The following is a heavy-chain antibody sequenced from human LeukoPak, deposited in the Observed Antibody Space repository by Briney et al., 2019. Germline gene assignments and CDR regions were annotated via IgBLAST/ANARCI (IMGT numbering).Heavy chain of an antibody. CDR2: INPNSGGT. CDR1: GYTFTGHY. D-gene: IGHD5-18*01. CDR3: ARDIVMVTYWFDP. Sequence: ASVKVSCKASGYTFTGHYMHWVRQAPGQGLEWMGWINPNSGGTNYAQKFQGRVTMTRDTSISTAYMELSRLRSDDTAVYYCARDIVMVTYWFDPWRQGTLVTVSS. V-gene: IGHV1-2*02. J-gene: IGHJ5*02.